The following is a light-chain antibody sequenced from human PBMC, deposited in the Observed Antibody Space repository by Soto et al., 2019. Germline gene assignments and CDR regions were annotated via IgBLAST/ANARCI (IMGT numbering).Light chain of an antibody. CDR2: SNN. J-gene: IGLJ3*02. CDR1: SSNIGSNR. Sequence: QPVLTQPPSASGTPGQRVTISCSGSSSNIGSNRVNWYQQLPGTAPKLLIYSNNQRLSGVPDRFSGSKSGTSASLAISGLQSEDEADYYCAAWDDSLNGPVFGGGTQLTVL. CDR3: AAWDDSLNGPV. V-gene: IGLV1-44*01.